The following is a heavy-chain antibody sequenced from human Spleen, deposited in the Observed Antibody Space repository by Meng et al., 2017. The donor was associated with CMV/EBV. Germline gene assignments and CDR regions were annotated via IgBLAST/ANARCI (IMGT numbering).Heavy chain of an antibody. CDR2: INPDSGGT. Sequence: ASVKVSCKASGYTFAGYYIHWLRQAPGEELQWMGWINPDSGGTTYAQKFQGRVSMTRDTSISTAYMELSRLRSDDTAVYYCARVTTIFGVVSNDAFDIWGQGTMVTVSS. D-gene: IGHD3-3*01. CDR3: ARVTTIFGVVSNDAFDI. J-gene: IGHJ3*02. V-gene: IGHV1-2*02. CDR1: GYTFAGYY.